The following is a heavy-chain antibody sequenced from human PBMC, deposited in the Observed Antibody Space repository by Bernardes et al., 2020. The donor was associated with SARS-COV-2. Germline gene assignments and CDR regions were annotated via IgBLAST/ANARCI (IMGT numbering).Heavy chain of an antibody. CDR3: ASESYYYDTSGFGRAVDYYYYGMDV. D-gene: IGHD3-22*01. Sequence: AQLKASCTASGDSFIRYYIHWVRQAPGQGLELMGVINPSGGTTSYAQRFQGRLTATRDTSTSTVYMELTSLRSEDTAVYYCASESYYYDTSGFGRAVDYYYYGMDVWGQGTTVTGSS. CDR2: INPSGGTT. J-gene: IGHJ6*02. CDR1: GDSFIRYY. V-gene: IGHV1-46*01.